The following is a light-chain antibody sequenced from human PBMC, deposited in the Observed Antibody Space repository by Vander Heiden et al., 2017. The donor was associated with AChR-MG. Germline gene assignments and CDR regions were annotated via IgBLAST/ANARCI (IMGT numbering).Light chain of an antibody. CDR2: DVR. Sequence: QSALTQPASVSGSPGQSITISCTGTSSDVVVNDYVSWYQQQPGKAPKLILFDVRSRPSGVSNRFSGSRFGNTASLTISGLLPEDEAYYFCTANTAMNTWVFGGGTKLTVL. CDR3: TANTAMNTWV. V-gene: IGLV2-14*03. CDR1: SSDVVVNDY. J-gene: IGLJ3*02.